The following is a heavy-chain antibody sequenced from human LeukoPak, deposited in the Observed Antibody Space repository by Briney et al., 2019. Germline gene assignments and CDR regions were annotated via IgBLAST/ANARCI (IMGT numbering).Heavy chain of an antibody. CDR3: ARGRAVSYYDILTGPGRENYYMDV. CDR1: GGSFSGYY. Sequence: PSETLSLTCAVYGGSFSGYYWSWIRQPPGKGLEWIGEINHSGSTNYNPSLKSRVTISVDTSKNQFSLKLSSVTAADTAVYYCARGRAVSYYDILTGPGRENYYMDVWGKGTTVTVSS. CDR2: INHSGST. J-gene: IGHJ6*03. V-gene: IGHV4-34*01. D-gene: IGHD3-9*01.